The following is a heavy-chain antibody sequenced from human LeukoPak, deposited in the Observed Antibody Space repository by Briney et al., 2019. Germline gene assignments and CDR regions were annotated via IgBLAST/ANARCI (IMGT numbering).Heavy chain of an antibody. V-gene: IGHV4-59*01. D-gene: IGHD2-2*01. Sequence: SETLSLTCTVSGGSISTYYWSWIRQPPGQALEWIAYVYYTGSTSYNPSLKSRVTISVDTSKNQFSLKLSSVTAADTAVYYCARSTQYCSSTSCYSRRPYYYGMDVWGQGTTVTVSS. CDR1: GGSISTYY. J-gene: IGHJ6*02. CDR3: ARSTQYCSSTSCYSRRPYYYGMDV. CDR2: VYYTGST.